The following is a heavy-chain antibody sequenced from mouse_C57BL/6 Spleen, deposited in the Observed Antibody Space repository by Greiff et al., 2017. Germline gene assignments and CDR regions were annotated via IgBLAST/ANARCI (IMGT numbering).Heavy chain of an antibody. Sequence: EVKLQESGPGLVKPSQSLSLTCSVTGYSITSGYYWNWIRQFPGNKLEWMGYISYDGSNNYNPSLKNRISITRDTSKNQFFLKLNSVTTEDTATYYCASELRLPFDYWGQGTTLTVSS. CDR1: GYSITSGYY. CDR2: ISYDGSN. V-gene: IGHV3-6*01. CDR3: ASELRLPFDY. D-gene: IGHD3-2*02. J-gene: IGHJ2*01.